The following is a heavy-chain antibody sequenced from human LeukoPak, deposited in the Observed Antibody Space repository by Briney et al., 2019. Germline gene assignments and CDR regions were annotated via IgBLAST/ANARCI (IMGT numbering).Heavy chain of an antibody. V-gene: IGHV3-21*01. Sequence: GGSLRLSCAASGFPFHTYWVHWVRQAPGKGLEWVSSISSSSYIQYADSVKGRFTISRDNAANSLYLQMNSLTAEDTAVYYCARGSGSYYSYWGQGSLVTVSS. CDR1: GFPFHTYW. CDR3: ARGSGSYYSY. D-gene: IGHD1-26*01. CDR2: ISSSSYI. J-gene: IGHJ4*02.